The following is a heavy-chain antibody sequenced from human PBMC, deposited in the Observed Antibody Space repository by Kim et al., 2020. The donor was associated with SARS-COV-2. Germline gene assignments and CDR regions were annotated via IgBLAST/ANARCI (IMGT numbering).Heavy chain of an antibody. D-gene: IGHD2-8*01. CDR2: IYWDDDN. J-gene: IGHJ3*02. Sequence: SGPTLVKPTQTLTLTCSCSGFLLTSTGGGVGWIRQPPGKALEWLALIYWDDDNRYSPSLRNRLTITKDTSKNQVLLTVTNMDAMDTATYFCAHRSSLKGVFDIWGQGTMVTVSS. CDR1: GFLLTSTGGG. CDR3: AHRSSLKGVFDI. V-gene: IGHV2-5*02.